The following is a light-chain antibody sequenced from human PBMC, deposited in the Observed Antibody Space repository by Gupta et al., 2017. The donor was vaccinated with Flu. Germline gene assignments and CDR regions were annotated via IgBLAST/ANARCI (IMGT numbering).Light chain of an antibody. CDR3: RSYTTTSTRV. Sequence: QSALTQPTSVSGSPGQSITISCTGTSSDVGAYNYVSWYQQHPGKAPKLIIYEVSNRPSGVSNRFSGSKSGSTASLTISGLQTEDEDDYYCRSYTTTSTRVFGGGTKVTVL. CDR2: EVS. J-gene: IGLJ3*02. CDR1: SSDVGAYNY. V-gene: IGLV2-14*01.